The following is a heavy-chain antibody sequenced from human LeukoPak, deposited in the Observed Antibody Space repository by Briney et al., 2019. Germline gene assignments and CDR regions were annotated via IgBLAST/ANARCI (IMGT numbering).Heavy chain of an antibody. CDR1: GYTFTSYG. J-gene: IGHJ3*02. D-gene: IGHD4-23*01. CDR2: ISAYNGNT. Sequence: ASVTVSCKASGYTFTSYGISWVRQAPGQGLEWMGWISAYNGNTNYVQKLQGRVTMTTDTSTSTAYMELRSLRSDDTAVYYCARDGVYGGNSDAFDTWGQGTMVTVSS. CDR3: ARDGVYGGNSDAFDT. V-gene: IGHV1-18*01.